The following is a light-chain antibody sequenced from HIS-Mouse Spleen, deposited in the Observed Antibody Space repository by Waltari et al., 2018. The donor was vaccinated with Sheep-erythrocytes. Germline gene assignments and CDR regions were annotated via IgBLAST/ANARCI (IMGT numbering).Light chain of an antibody. CDR2: KDS. CDR3: QSADSSGTYVV. Sequence: SYELTQPPSVSVSPGQTARITCSGDALPKQYAYWYRQKPGQAPGLVIYKDSERPSGIPERFSGSSSGTTVTLTISGVQAEDEADYYCQSADSSGTYVVFGGGTKLTVL. CDR1: ALPKQY. V-gene: IGLV3-25*03. J-gene: IGLJ2*01.